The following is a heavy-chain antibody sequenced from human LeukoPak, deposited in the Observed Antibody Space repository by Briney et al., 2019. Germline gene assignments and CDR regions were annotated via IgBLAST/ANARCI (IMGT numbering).Heavy chain of an antibody. CDR1: GGSISSSSYY. V-gene: IGHV4-39*01. Sequence: PSETLSLTCTVSGGSISSSSYYWGWIRQPPGKGLEWIGSIYYSGSTYYNPSLKSRVTISVDTSKNQFSLKLSSVTAADTAVYYCARHSGYVYFDYWGQGTLVTVSS. J-gene: IGHJ4*02. D-gene: IGHD5-12*01. CDR2: IYYSGST. CDR3: ARHSGYVYFDY.